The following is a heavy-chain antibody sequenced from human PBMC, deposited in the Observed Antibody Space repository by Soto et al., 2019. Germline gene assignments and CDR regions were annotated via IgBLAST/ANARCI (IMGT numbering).Heavy chain of an antibody. D-gene: IGHD2-2*01. J-gene: IGHJ6*03. Sequence: SVKVSCKASGFTFTSSAVQWVRQARGQRLEWIGWIVVGSGNTNYAQKFQERVTITRDKSISTAYLQWSSLKASDTAMYYCARLYTSEYQLRTPRSYYYYYYMDVWGKGTTVTVSS. V-gene: IGHV1-58*01. CDR1: GFTFTSSA. CDR2: IVVGSGNT. CDR3: ARLYTSEYQLRTPRSYYYYYYMDV.